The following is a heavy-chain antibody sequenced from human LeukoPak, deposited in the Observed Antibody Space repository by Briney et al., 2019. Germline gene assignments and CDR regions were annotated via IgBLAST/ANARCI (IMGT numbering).Heavy chain of an antibody. Sequence: SETLSLTCTVSGGSISSSSYYWGWIRQPPGKGLEWIGSIYYSGSTYYNPSLKSRVTISVATSKNQFSLKLSSVTAADTAVYYCVSELSGYYHVKPKYYFDYWGQGTLVTVSS. CDR1: GGSISSSSYY. CDR3: VSELSGYYHVKPKYYFDY. J-gene: IGHJ4*02. CDR2: IYYSGST. D-gene: IGHD3-22*01. V-gene: IGHV4-39*07.